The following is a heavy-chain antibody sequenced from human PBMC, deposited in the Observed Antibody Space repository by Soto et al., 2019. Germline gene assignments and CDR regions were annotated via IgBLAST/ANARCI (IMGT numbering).Heavy chain of an antibody. Sequence: QVQLVQSGAEVKKPGASVKISCKASGYTFTTYYIHWERQAPGQGLEWMGIINPTDGATTYAQKFQGRVIMTVDTSASIVYMELSSLRSEDTAVYYCARARGWFDPWGQGTLVTVSS. CDR2: INPTDGAT. V-gene: IGHV1-46*01. J-gene: IGHJ5*02. D-gene: IGHD3-10*01. CDR3: ARARGWFDP. CDR1: GYTFTTYY.